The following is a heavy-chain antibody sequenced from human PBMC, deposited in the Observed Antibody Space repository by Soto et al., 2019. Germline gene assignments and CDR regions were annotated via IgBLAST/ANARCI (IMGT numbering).Heavy chain of an antibody. Sequence: PGGSLRLSCAASGFTFSSYAMSWVRQAPGKGLEWVSAISDSGGSTYYADSVKGRFTISRDNSKNTLYLQMNSLRAEDTAVYYCAKVESVAATSWYFDLWGRGTLVTVSS. CDR1: GFTFSSYA. CDR3: AKVESVAATSWYFDL. CDR2: ISDSGGST. D-gene: IGHD1-26*01. J-gene: IGHJ2*01. V-gene: IGHV3-23*01.